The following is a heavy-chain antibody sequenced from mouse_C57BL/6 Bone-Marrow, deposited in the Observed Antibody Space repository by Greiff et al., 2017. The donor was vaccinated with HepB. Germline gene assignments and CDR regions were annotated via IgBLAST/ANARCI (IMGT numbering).Heavy chain of an antibody. V-gene: IGHV2-5*01. Sequence: QVQLQQSGPGLVQPSQSLSITCTVSGFSLTSYGVHWVRQSPGKGLEWLGVIWRGGSTDYNAAFMSRLSITKDNSKSQVFFKMNSLQADDTAIYYCATIYDGYYDAMDYWGQGTSVTVSS. CDR2: IWRGGST. CDR1: GFSLTSYG. D-gene: IGHD2-3*01. J-gene: IGHJ4*01. CDR3: ATIYDGYYDAMDY.